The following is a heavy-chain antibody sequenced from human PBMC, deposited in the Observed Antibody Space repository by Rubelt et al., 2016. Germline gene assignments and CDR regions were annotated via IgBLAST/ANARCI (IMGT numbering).Heavy chain of an antibody. D-gene: IGHD6-13*01. V-gene: IGHV4-39*07. J-gene: IGHJ4*02. Sequence: QLQLQESGPGLVKPSETLSLTCTVSGGSISSSSYYWSWIRQPPGKGLEWIGEINHSGSTNYNPSLKSRVTISVDTSKNQFSLKLSSVTAADTAVYYWARGKGGQLGLHWGQGTLVTVSS. CDR3: ARGKGGQLGLH. CDR2: INHSGST. CDR1: GGSISSSSYY.